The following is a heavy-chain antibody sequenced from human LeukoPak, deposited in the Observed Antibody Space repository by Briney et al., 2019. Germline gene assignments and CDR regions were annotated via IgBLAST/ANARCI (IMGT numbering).Heavy chain of an antibody. V-gene: IGHV4-31*03. CDR2: IYYSGST. Sequence: SETLSLTCTVSGGSISSGGYYWSWIRQHPGKGLEWIGYIYYSGSTYYNPSLKSRVTISVDTSKNQFSLKLSSVTAADTAVYYCASLTSSSWPNCFDYWGQGTLVTVSS. D-gene: IGHD6-13*01. CDR1: GGSISSGGYY. J-gene: IGHJ4*02. CDR3: ASLTSSSWPNCFDY.